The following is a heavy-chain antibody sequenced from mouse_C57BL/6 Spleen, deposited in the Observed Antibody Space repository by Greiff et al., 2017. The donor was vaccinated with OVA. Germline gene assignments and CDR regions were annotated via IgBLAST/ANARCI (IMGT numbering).Heavy chain of an antibody. V-gene: IGHV1-52*01. CDR3: ARYHPLYDYDEGYYFDY. J-gene: IGHJ2*01. CDR1: GYTFTSYW. CDR2: IDPSDSET. Sequence: QVQLQQPGAELVRPGSSVKLSCKASGYTFTSYWMHWVKQRPIQGLEWIGNIDPSDSETHYNQKFKDKATLTVDKSSSTAYMQLSSLTSEDSAVYYCARYHPLYDYDEGYYFDYWGQGTTLTVSS. D-gene: IGHD2-4*01.